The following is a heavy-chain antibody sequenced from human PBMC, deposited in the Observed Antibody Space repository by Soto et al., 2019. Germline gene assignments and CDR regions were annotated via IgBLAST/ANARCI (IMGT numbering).Heavy chain of an antibody. D-gene: IGHD6-19*01. Sequence: ASVKVSFKVSGYTLTELSMHWVRQAPGKGLEWMGGFDPEDGETIYAQKFQGRVTMTEDTSTDTAYMELSSLRSEDTAVYYCATMNYLQVAGTRGYYYYGMDVWGQGTTVTVSS. V-gene: IGHV1-24*01. CDR3: ATMNYLQVAGTRGYYYYGMDV. CDR1: GYTLTELS. J-gene: IGHJ6*02. CDR2: FDPEDGET.